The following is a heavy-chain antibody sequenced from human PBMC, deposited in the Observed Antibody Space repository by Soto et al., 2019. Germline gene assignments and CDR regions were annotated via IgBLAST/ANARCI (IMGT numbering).Heavy chain of an antibody. CDR2: IYYSGST. CDR1: GGTISSYD. Sequence: PSETLSLTSTVAGGTISSYDWSWIRQPPGKGLEWIGYIYYSGSTNYNPSLKSRVTISVDTSKNQFSLKLSSVTAADTAVYYCARRYSSAFDIWGQGTMVTVSS. V-gene: IGHV4-59*08. J-gene: IGHJ3*02. CDR3: ARRYSSAFDI. D-gene: IGHD6-13*01.